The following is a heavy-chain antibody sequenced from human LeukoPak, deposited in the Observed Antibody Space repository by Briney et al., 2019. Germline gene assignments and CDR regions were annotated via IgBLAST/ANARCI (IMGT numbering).Heavy chain of an antibody. Sequence: ASVKVSCKASGYTFTGYYMDWVRQAPGQGLEWMGRINPNRGGTNYAQKFQGRVTMTRDTSISTAYMELSRLRSDDTAVYYCAREGCGGDCYHYYYYYGMDVWGQGTTVTVSS. J-gene: IGHJ6*02. D-gene: IGHD2-21*02. CDR1: GYTFTGYY. CDR2: INPNRGGT. CDR3: AREGCGGDCYHYYYYYGMDV. V-gene: IGHV1-2*06.